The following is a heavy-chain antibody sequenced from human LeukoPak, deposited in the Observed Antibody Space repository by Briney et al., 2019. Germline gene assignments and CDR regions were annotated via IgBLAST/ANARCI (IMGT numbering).Heavy chain of an antibody. D-gene: IGHD6-19*01. J-gene: IGHJ4*02. V-gene: IGHV4-4*03. CDR2: IYHSGST. Sequence: PPETLSLTCAVSGGSISSSNWWSWVRQPPGKGLEWIGEIYHSGSTNYNPSLKSRVTISVDKSKNQFSLKLSSVTAADTAVYYCARLSVAGTINYFDYWGQGTLVTVSS. CDR3: ARLSVAGTINYFDY. CDR1: GGSISSSNW.